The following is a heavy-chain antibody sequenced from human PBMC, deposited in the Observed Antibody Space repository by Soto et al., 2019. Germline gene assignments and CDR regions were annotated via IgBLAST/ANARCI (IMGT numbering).Heavy chain of an antibody. CDR3: ATGARLAGAYYYYYGMDV. CDR2: FDPGNGET. Sequence: ASVKVSCKASGYTFTSYAMHWVRQAPGQRLEWMGFFDPGNGETIYAQKFQGRVTMTEDTSTDTAYMELSSLRSEDTAVYYFATGARLAGAYYYYYGMDVWGQGTTVTVSS. D-gene: IGHD3-16*01. J-gene: IGHJ6*02. CDR1: GYTFTSYA. V-gene: IGHV1-24*01.